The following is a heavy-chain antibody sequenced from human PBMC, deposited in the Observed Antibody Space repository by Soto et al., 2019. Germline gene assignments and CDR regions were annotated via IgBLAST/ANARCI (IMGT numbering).Heavy chain of an antibody. CDR3: AQTEDGGRSRTPAGWFDP. Sequence: QVTLKESGPVLVKPTETLTLTCTVSGFSLSNAGMGVSWIRQPPGKALEWLAHIFSNDERRFSTSLKNRLTISKDTFNIQVVLIMTNMDPVDTATYYCAQTEDGGRSRTPAGWFDPWGQGTLVTVSS. V-gene: IGHV2-26*01. CDR2: IFSNDER. J-gene: IGHJ5*02. CDR1: GFSLSNAGMG. D-gene: IGHD2-2*01.